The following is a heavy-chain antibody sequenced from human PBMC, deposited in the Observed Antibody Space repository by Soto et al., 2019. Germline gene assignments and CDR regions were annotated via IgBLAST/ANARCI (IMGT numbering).Heavy chain of an antibody. Sequence: SETLSLTCTVSGGSISSYYWSWIRQPPGKGLEWIGYIYYSGSTNYNPSLKSRVTISVDTSKNQFSLKLSSVTAADTAVYYGARVRFSGYYYGSGLNWFDPWGQGTLVTVSS. CDR1: GGSISSYY. CDR3: ARVRFSGYYYGSGLNWFDP. V-gene: IGHV4-59*12. D-gene: IGHD3-10*01. CDR2: IYYSGST. J-gene: IGHJ5*02.